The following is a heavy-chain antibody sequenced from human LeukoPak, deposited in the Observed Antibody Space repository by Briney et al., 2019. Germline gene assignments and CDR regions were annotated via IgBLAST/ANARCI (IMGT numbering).Heavy chain of an antibody. Sequence: GGSLRLSCAASGFTFDDYAMHWVRQTPGKGLEWVSGISGSGESTYYADSVKGRFTIFRDNPKNTLYLQMNSLRAEDTALYYCAKRGDSGACNDYWGQGTLVTVSS. D-gene: IGHD2-21*01. CDR1: GFTFDDYA. CDR2: ISGSGEST. CDR3: AKRGDSGACNDY. J-gene: IGHJ4*02. V-gene: IGHV3-23*01.